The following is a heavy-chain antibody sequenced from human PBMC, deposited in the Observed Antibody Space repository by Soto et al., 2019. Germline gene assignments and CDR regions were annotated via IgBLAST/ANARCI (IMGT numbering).Heavy chain of an antibody. J-gene: IGHJ4*02. CDR2: RYYIGNT. Sequence: HVQLQESGPGPVTPSQTLSLSCTVSGVSITSGSYYWTWVRQSPGKGLEWIGYRYYIGNTYYNPSLNSRASISVDTSKNQFFLKLTSVTAADTAVYFCARGGYDTSGQTFIGWGPDCWGQGTLVTVSS. CDR3: ARGGYDTSGQTFIGWGPDC. V-gene: IGHV4-30-4*01. CDR1: GVSITSGSYY. D-gene: IGHD3-22*01.